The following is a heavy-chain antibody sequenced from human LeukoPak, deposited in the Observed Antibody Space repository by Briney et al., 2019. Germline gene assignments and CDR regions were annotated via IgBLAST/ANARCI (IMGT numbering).Heavy chain of an antibody. D-gene: IGHD3-10*01. Sequence: GGSLRLSCAASGFTFSSYSMNWVRQAPGKGLEWVSSISSSSSYIYYADSVKGRFTISRDNAKNSLYLQMNSLRAEDTAVYYCARGHGSGSYHNVFDYWGQGTLVTVSS. V-gene: IGHV3-21*01. CDR2: ISSSSSYI. CDR3: ARGHGSGSYHNVFDY. CDR1: GFTFSSYS. J-gene: IGHJ4*02.